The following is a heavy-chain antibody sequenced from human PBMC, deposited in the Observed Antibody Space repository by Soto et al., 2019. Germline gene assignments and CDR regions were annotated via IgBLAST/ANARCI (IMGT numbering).Heavy chain of an antibody. Sequence: SETLSHTCTVSGGSISSSSYYWGWIRQPPGKGLEWIGSIYYSGSTYYNPSLKSRVTISVDTSKNQFSLKLSSVTAADTAVYYCARWGSSSSWYLYYYYGMDVWGQGTTVT. J-gene: IGHJ6*02. CDR2: IYYSGST. D-gene: IGHD6-13*01. CDR3: ARWGSSSSWYLYYYYGMDV. V-gene: IGHV4-39*01. CDR1: GGSISSSSYY.